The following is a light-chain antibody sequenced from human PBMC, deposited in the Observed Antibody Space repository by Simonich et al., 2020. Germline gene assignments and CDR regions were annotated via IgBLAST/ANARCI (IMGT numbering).Light chain of an antibody. J-gene: IGKJ5*01. CDR1: QDISNY. CDR2: DAS. V-gene: IGKV1-33*01. CDR3: QQYDNLLIT. Sequence: DIQMTQSPSSLSASVGDRVTITCQANQDISNYLNWYHQKPGKAPKLLIYDASNLETGVPSRFSGSGSRTDFTFTISGLQPEDIATYYCQQYDNLLITFGQGTRLEIK.